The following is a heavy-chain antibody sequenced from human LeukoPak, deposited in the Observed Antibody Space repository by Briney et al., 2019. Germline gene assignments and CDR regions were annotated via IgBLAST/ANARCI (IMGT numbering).Heavy chain of an antibody. CDR3: ARRCGGDWCAFDI. D-gene: IGHD2-21*02. J-gene: IGHJ3*02. Sequence: SYALSLTCPVSGCSISRYYWSWIRQPPGKGLEWIGYIYYSGSTNYNPSLKSRVTISVDTSKNQFSLKLSSVTAADTAVYYCARRCGGDWCAFDIWGQGTMVTVSS. V-gene: IGHV4-59*08. CDR1: GCSISRYY. CDR2: IYYSGST.